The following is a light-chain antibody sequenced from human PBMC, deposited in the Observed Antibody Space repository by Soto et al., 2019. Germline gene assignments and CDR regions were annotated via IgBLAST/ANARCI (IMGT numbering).Light chain of an antibody. V-gene: IGLV2-14*01. CDR3: SSYTSRSTLVVL. CDR1: SSDVGGYNY. Sequence: QSALTQPASVSGSPGQSITISCTGTSSDVGGYNYVSWYQQHPGKAPKLMIYDVSNRPSGVSNRFSGSKSGNTASLIISGLQAVDEADYYCSSYTSRSTLVVLFGGGIKLTVL. J-gene: IGLJ2*01. CDR2: DVS.